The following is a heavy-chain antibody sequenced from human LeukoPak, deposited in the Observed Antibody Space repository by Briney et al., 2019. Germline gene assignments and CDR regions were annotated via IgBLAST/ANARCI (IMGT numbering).Heavy chain of an antibody. CDR1: CYTFMSYG. CDR3: ARVNDITVVAAAAPHYEY. D-gene: IGHD2-15*01. J-gene: IGHJ4*02. Sequence: ASVKVSCKPSCYTFMSYGISWVRQAPGQGLEWVGWISAYRGVTDYAQRFQGRVAMTTDTSTSTVYMELMRLTFEDPAVYYCARVNDITVVAAAAPHYEYWGQGTLVTVSS. CDR2: ISAYRGVT. V-gene: IGHV1-18*01.